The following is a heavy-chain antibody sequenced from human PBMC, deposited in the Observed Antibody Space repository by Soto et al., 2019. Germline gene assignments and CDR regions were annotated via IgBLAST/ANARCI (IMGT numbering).Heavy chain of an antibody. D-gene: IGHD5-12*01. CDR3: VKDRVPGAYGHYYGMDV. Sequence: QVQLVESGGGVVQPGRSLRLSCRVSGITLNNSGIHWVRQAPGKGLEWMAVISHDGSEQYYADSMKGLLNISRDNSKNTVNLQMNSLRGEDTAIYYCVKDRVPGAYGHYYGMDVWGQGTTVTVSS. J-gene: IGHJ6*02. CDR2: ISHDGSEQ. CDR1: GITLNNSG. V-gene: IGHV3-30*18.